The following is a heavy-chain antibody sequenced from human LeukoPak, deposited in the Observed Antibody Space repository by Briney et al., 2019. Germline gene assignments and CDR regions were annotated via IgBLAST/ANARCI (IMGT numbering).Heavy chain of an antibody. Sequence: SVKVSCKASGGTFSSYAISWVRQAPGQGLEWMGGIIPIFGTANYAQKFQGRVTITADESTSTADMELSSLRSEDTAVYYCAREEPDYYDSSGSINWFDPWGQGTLVTVSS. D-gene: IGHD3-22*01. V-gene: IGHV1-69*13. CDR2: IIPIFGTA. J-gene: IGHJ5*02. CDR3: AREEPDYYDSSGSINWFDP. CDR1: GGTFSSYA.